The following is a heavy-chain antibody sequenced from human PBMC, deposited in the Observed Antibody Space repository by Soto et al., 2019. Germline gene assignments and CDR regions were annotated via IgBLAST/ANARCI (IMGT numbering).Heavy chain of an antibody. D-gene: IGHD6-19*01. CDR2: IYWDDDK. CDR1: GFSLSTSGVG. J-gene: IGHJ4*02. CDR3: AHRGRYSRGWHYFDY. V-gene: IGHV2-5*02. Sequence: QITLKESGPPLVKPTQTLTLTCTFSGFSLSTSGVGVGWIRQPPGKALEWLALIYWDDDKRYSPSLKSRLTIXTDCSXXQVVLTMTNMDPVDTATYYCAHRGRYSRGWHYFDYWGQGTLVTVSS.